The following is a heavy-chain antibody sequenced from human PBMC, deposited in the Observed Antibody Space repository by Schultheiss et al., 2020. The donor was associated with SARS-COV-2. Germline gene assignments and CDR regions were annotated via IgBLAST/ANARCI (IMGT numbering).Heavy chain of an antibody. J-gene: IGHJ4*02. V-gene: IGHV4-59*01. CDR2: ISYSGST. CDR1: DGSISGYW. D-gene: IGHD3-16*02. CDR3: ARASGEDYDYVWGSYRPEDY. Sequence: SETLSLTCTVSDGSISGYWWSWIRQPPGKGLDWIGYISYSGSTKYNPSLEGRVTISLDTSKNQFSLKLSSVTAADTAVYYCARASGEDYDYVWGSYRPEDYWGQGTLVTVSS.